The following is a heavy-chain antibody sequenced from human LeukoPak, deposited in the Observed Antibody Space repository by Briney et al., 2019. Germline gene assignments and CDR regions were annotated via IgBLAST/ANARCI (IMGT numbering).Heavy chain of an antibody. Sequence: SETLSLTCTVSGGSISSGSYYWSWIRQPAGKGLEWIGRIYTSGSTNYNPSLKSRVTMSVDTSKNQFSLKLSSVTAADTAVYYCARDCEGYCSSTSGTRGAFDIWGQGTMVTVSS. CDR2: IYTSGST. V-gene: IGHV4-61*02. J-gene: IGHJ3*02. CDR1: GGSISSGSYY. D-gene: IGHD2-2*01. CDR3: ARDCEGYCSSTSGTRGAFDI.